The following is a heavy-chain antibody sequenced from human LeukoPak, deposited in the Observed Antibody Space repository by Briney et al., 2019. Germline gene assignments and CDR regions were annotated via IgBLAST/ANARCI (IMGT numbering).Heavy chain of an antibody. CDR1: GFTFSSYW. J-gene: IGHJ5*02. D-gene: IGHD5-18*01. CDR2: INQDGGEK. CDR3: ASNIYGYADWIDP. Sequence: GGSLRLSCADSGFTFSSYWMNWVRQAPGKGLEWVANINQDGGEKYYVDSVKGRFTISRDNAKNSLYLQMNSLRVEDTAVYYCASNIYGYADWIDPWGQGTLVTVSS. V-gene: IGHV3-7*01.